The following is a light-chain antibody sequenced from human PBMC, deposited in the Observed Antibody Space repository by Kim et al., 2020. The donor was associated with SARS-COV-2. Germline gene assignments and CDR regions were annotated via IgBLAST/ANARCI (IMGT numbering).Light chain of an antibody. CDR2: ATD. CDR3: AAWDDSLSGQL. Sequence: ELTQPPSTSGTPGQRVTISCSGSSSNIGRSAVHWFQQLPGTAPKLLIYATDKRPSGDPARFSGSKSGTSASLAISGLQSEDEADYYCAAWDDSLSGQLFGGGTKLTVL. J-gene: IGLJ3*02. V-gene: IGLV1-44*01. CDR1: SSNIGRSA.